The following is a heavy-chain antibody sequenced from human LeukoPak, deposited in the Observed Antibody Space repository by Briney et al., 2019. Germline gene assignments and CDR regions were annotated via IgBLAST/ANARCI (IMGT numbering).Heavy chain of an antibody. CDR1: GGSISSYY. V-gene: IGHV4-4*07. D-gene: IGHD6-19*01. CDR3: ARSSSSGWGFRFDP. J-gene: IGHJ5*02. Sequence: SETLSLTCTVSGGSISSYYWSWIRQSPGKVLEWIGRIYTSGSTNYNPSLKSRVTISVDTSKNQFSLKLSSVTAADTAVYYCARSSSSGWGFRFDPWSQGTLVTVSS. CDR2: IYTSGST.